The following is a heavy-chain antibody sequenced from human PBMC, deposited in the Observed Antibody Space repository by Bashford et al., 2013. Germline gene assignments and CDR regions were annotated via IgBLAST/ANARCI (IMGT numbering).Heavy chain of an antibody. CDR2: IIPILGIA. CDR1: GGTFSSYA. V-gene: IGHV1-69*04. CDR3: ARGYYDSSGYPEFDY. Sequence: SVKVSCKASGGTFSSYAISWVRQAPGQGLEWMGRIIPILGIANYAQKFQGRVTITADKSTSTAYMELSSLRSEDTAVYYCARGYYDSSGYPEFDYWGQGTLVTVSS. J-gene: IGHJ4*02. D-gene: IGHD3-22*01.